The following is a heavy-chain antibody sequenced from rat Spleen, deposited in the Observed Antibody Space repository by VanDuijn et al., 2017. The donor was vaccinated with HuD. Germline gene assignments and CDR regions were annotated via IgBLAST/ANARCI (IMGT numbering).Heavy chain of an antibody. V-gene: IGHV5-25*01. CDR3: ARHSNWGFDY. CDR1: GFTFSNYD. CDR2: ISYDGSST. Sequence: EVQLVESGGGLVQPGRSMKLSCAASGFTFSNYDMAWVRQAPTKGLEWVASISYDGSSTYYRDSVKGRFPISRDNAKNSLYLQMDILRSEDTATYYCARHSNWGFDYWGQGVMVTVSS. J-gene: IGHJ2*01. D-gene: IGHD5-1*01.